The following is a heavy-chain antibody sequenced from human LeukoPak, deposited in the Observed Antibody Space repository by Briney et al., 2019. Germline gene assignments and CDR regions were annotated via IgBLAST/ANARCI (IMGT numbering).Heavy chain of an antibody. CDR1: GGSISSSSYY. CDR3: ARRPIAARRVFDY. Sequence: SETLSLTCTVSGGSISSSSYYWGWIRQPPGKGLEWIGSIYYSGSTYHNPSLKSRVTISVDTSKNQFSLKLSSVTAADTAVYYCARRPIAARRVFDYWGQGTLVTVSS. V-gene: IGHV4-39*01. CDR2: IYYSGST. D-gene: IGHD6-6*01. J-gene: IGHJ4*02.